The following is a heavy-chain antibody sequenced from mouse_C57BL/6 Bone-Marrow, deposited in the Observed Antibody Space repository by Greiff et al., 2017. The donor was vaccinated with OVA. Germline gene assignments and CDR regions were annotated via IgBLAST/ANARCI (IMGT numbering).Heavy chain of an antibody. D-gene: IGHD1-1*01. CDR3: ARCPNHYYGSSFDY. Sequence: QVQLQQPGAELVMPGASVKLSCKASGYTFTSYWMHWVKQRPGQGLEWIGEIDPSDSYTNYNQKFKGKSTLTVDKSSSTAYMQLSSLTSEDSAVYYCARCPNHYYGSSFDYWGQGTTLTVSS. CDR2: IDPSDSYT. J-gene: IGHJ2*01. V-gene: IGHV1-69*01. CDR1: GYTFTSYW.